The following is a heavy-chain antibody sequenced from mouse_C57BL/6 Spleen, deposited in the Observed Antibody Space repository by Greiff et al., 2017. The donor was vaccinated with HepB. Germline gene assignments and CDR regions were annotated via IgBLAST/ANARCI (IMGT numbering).Heavy chain of an antibody. V-gene: IGHV1-69*01. D-gene: IGHD2-1*01. CDR2: IDPSDSYT. CDR1: GYTFTSYW. Sequence: QVQLQQPGAELVMPGASVKLSCKASGYTFTSYWMHWVKQRPGQGLEWIGEIDPSDSYTNYNQKFKGKSTLTVDKSSSTAYMQLSSLTSEDSAVYYGARTIYYGNRYYFDYWGQGTTLTVSS. CDR3: ARTIYYGNRYYFDY. J-gene: IGHJ2*01.